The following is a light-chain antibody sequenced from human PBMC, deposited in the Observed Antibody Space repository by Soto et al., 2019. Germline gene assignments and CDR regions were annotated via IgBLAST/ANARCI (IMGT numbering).Light chain of an antibody. Sequence: DIVLTQSPGTLSLSPGERATLSCRANQSVSNSYLAWYQQKPGQAPRLLIYGASSRATGIPDRFSGDGSGTDFTLTISRLEPEDFVVYYCQHYGTSPTWTFGQGTKVEVK. CDR3: QHYGTSPTWT. CDR2: GAS. CDR1: QSVSNSY. V-gene: IGKV3-20*01. J-gene: IGKJ1*01.